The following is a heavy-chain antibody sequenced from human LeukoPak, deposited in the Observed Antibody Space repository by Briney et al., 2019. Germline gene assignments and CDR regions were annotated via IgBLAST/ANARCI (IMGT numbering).Heavy chain of an antibody. Sequence: GGSLRLSCAASGFTFSSYAMSWVRQAPGKGLEWVSVISSNGAGTYYADSVKGRFTISRDNSKDTLYLQMNSLRAEDTAIYYCAKGRQLWLPNDYWGQGTLVTVSS. CDR3: AKGRQLWLPNDY. CDR2: ISSNGAGT. D-gene: IGHD5-18*01. J-gene: IGHJ4*02. CDR1: GFTFSSYA. V-gene: IGHV3-23*01.